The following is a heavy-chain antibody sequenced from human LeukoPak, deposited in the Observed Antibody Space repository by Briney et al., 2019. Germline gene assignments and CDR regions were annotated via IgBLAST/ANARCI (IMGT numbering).Heavy chain of an antibody. CDR2: ISGSGGST. CDR1: GFTFSSYA. Sequence: GGSLRLSCAASGFTFSSYAMRWVRQAPGKGLEWVSAISGSGGSTYYADSVKGRFTISRDNSKNTLYLQMNSLRAEDTAVYYCASTGIVGATFYWGQGTLVTVSS. V-gene: IGHV3-23*01. J-gene: IGHJ4*02. D-gene: IGHD1-26*01. CDR3: ASTGIVGATFY.